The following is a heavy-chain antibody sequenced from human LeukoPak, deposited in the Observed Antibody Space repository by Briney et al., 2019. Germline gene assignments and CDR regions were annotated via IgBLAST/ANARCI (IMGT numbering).Heavy chain of an antibody. D-gene: IGHD6-13*01. Sequence: GGSLRLSCAASGFTFSAYSMNWVRQAPGKGLEWVSSISGSSSYIYYADSMKGRFTISRDNAKNSLYLQMNSLRADDTAVYYCAKDLGSIAAAGNVFGYFDYWGQGTLVTVSS. CDR1: GFTFSAYS. CDR2: ISGSSSYI. CDR3: AKDLGSIAAAGNVFGYFDY. J-gene: IGHJ4*02. V-gene: IGHV3-21*04.